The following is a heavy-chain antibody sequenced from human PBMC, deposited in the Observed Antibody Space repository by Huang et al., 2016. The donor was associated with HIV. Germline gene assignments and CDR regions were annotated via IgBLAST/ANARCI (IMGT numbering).Heavy chain of an antibody. CDR2: SYSGGTT. Sequence: EVQLVESGGGLIQPGGSLRLSCAASGFTVSTNYMTWVRQAPGKGLGWVSLSYSGGTTYYADSVKGRLTISRDDSENTLYLHMTSLRAGDTAVYYCAKEGDTGAALGYWGQGTLVTVS. CDR1: GFTVSTNY. CDR3: AKEGDTGAALGY. J-gene: IGHJ4*02. D-gene: IGHD2-8*02. V-gene: IGHV3-53*01.